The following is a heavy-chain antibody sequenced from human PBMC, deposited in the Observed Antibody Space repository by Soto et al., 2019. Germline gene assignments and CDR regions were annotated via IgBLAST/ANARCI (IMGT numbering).Heavy chain of an antibody. CDR3: ARDQEYSANFDY. J-gene: IGHJ4*02. CDR1: GFTVSSNY. V-gene: IGHV3-66*01. Sequence: PGGSLRLSCADSGFTVSSNYMSWVRQAPGKGLEWVSVIYSGGSTYYADSVKGRFTISRDNSKNTLYLQMNSLRAEDTAVYYCARDQEYSANFDYWGQGTLVTVSS. D-gene: IGHD5-18*01. CDR2: IYSGGST.